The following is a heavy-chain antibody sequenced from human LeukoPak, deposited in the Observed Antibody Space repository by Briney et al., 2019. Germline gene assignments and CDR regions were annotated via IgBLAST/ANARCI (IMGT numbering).Heavy chain of an antibody. Sequence: ASLKISCKASGGTFSSYAISWVRQAPGQGLEWMGGIIPIFGTANYAQKFQGRVTITTDESTSTAYMELSSLRSEDTAVYYCARGLPPDTAMENDAFHSWGQGTMVTVSS. J-gene: IGHJ3*02. V-gene: IGHV1-69*05. D-gene: IGHD5-18*01. CDR1: GGTFSSYA. CDR3: ARGLPPDTAMENDAFHS. CDR2: IIPIFGTA.